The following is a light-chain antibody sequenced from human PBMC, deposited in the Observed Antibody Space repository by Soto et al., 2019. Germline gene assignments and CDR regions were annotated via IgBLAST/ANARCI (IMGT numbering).Light chain of an antibody. CDR2: GAS. CDR3: QQYNNFVT. CDR1: QSISSN. Sequence: MTQSPSTPSASVGDRVTITCRASQSISSNLAWYQQKPGQAPRLLIYGASTRATGIPARFSGSGSGTEFTLTISSLQSEDFAVYYCQQYNNFVTFGQGTKVDIK. V-gene: IGKV3-15*01. J-gene: IGKJ1*01.